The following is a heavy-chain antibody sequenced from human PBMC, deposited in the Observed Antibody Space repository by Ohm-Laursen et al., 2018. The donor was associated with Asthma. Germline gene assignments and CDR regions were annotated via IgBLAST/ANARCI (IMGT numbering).Heavy chain of an antibody. Sequence: SLRLSCTASGFTFSSYSMNWVRQAPGKGLEWVSSISSSSSYIYYADSVKGRFTISRDNAKNSLYLQMNSLRAEDTAVYYCARASFLDGSGSYPRFYYYYGMDVWGQGTTVTVSS. CDR1: GFTFSSYS. J-gene: IGHJ6*02. V-gene: IGHV3-21*01. CDR2: ISSSSSYI. D-gene: IGHD3-10*01. CDR3: ARASFLDGSGSYPRFYYYYGMDV.